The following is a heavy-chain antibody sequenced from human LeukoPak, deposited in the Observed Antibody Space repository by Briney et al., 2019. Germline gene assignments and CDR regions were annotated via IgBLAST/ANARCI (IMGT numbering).Heavy chain of an antibody. D-gene: IGHD1-26*01. CDR3: ARDEVGAAF. J-gene: IGHJ4*02. CDR2: IYSGGNT. CDR1: GFSVSSNY. V-gene: IGHV3-53*01. Sequence: GGSLRLSCAASGFSVSSNYMSWVRQAPGKGREWVSVIYSGGNTYYADSVKGRFTISRDNSKNTLYLQMTSLSAEDTAVYYCARDEVGAAFWGQGTLVTVSS.